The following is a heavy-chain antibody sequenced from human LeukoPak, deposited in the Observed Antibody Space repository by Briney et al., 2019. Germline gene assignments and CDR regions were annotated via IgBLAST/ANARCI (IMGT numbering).Heavy chain of an antibody. D-gene: IGHD1-26*01. CDR3: ARLEYSGSFYY. J-gene: IGHJ4*02. Sequence: GGSLRLSCAAYGFTFSSYAMHWVRQAPGKGLEYVSAISSNGGSTYYANSVKGRFTISRDNSKNTLYLQMGSLRAEDMAVYYCARLEYSGSFYYWGQGTLVTVSS. CDR2: ISSNGGST. CDR1: GFTFSSYA. V-gene: IGHV3-64*01.